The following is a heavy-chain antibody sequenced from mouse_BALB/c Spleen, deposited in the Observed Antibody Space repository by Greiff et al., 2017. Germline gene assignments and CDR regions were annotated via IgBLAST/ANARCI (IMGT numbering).Heavy chain of an antibody. CDR1: GFTFSSYW. D-gene: IGHD1-2*01. CDR2: IRLKSDNYAT. V-gene: IGHV6-6*02. CDR3: TPLITTATVDY. J-gene: IGHJ4*01. Sequence: EVKLEESGGGLVQPGGSMKLSCVASGFTFSSYWMSWVRQSPEKGLEWVAEIRLKSDNYATHYAESVKGKFTISRDDSKSRLYLQMNSLRAEDTGIYYCTPLITTATVDYWGQGTSVTVSS.